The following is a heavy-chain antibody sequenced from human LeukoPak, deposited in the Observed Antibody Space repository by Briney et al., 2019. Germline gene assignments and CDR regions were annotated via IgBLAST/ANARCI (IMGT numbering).Heavy chain of an antibody. CDR1: GGTFSSYA. CDR2: IIPIFGTA. J-gene: IGHJ5*02. D-gene: IGHD2-2*01. CDR3: ARHVYCSSTSCYQQWFDP. V-gene: IGHV1-69*13. Sequence: SVKVSCKASGGTFSSYAISWVRQAPGQGLEWMGGIIPIFGTANYAQKFQGRVTITADESTSTAYMELSSLRSEDTAVYYCARHVYCSSTSCYQQWFDPWGQGTLVTVSS.